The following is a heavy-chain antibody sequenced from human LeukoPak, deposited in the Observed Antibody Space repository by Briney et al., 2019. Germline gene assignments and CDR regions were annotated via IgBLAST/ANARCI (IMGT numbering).Heavy chain of an antibody. V-gene: IGHV1-46*01. CDR1: GYTFTSYY. Sequence: ASVTVSCKASGYTFTSYYMHWVRQAPGQGIGWMGIINPSGGSTSYAQKFQGRVTMTRDTSTSTVYMELSSLRSEDTAVYYCARDLGATEIDYWGQGTLVTVSS. CDR3: ARDLGATEIDY. D-gene: IGHD1-26*01. CDR2: INPSGGST. J-gene: IGHJ4*02.